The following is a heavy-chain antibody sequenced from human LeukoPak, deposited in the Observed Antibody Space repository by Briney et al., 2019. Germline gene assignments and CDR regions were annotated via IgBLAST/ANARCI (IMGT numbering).Heavy chain of an antibody. CDR3: ASSMVRGVIARYFDY. Sequence: GSLRLSCAASGFTFSSYGMHWVRQAPGKGLEWVAVISYDGSNKYYADSVKGRFTISRDNSKNTLYLQMNSLRAEDTAVYYCASSMVRGVIARYFDYWGQGTLVTVSS. V-gene: IGHV3-30*03. D-gene: IGHD3-10*01. CDR1: GFTFSSYG. J-gene: IGHJ4*02. CDR2: ISYDGSNK.